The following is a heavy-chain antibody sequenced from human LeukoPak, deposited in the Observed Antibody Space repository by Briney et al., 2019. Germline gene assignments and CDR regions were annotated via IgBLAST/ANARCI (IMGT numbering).Heavy chain of an antibody. V-gene: IGHV3-7*01. D-gene: IGHD6-19*01. CDR3: VRFGYVAGVYL. Sequence: GGSLRLSCAASGFSLSSYWVKWVRQAPGTGLEWVANINPGGSETYYVEPVKGRFTISRDNAKTFVYLQMISLRAEDSAVYHRVRFGYVAGVYLWGQGTLVTVSS. CDR1: GFSLSSYW. CDR2: INPGGSET. J-gene: IGHJ4*02.